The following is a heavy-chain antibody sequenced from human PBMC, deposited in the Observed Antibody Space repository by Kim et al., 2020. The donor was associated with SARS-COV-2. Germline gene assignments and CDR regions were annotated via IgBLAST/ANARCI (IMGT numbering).Heavy chain of an antibody. V-gene: IGHV3-15*01. D-gene: IGHD2-2*02. Sequence: GRFTISRDDSKNTLYLQMNSLKTEDTAVYYCTTPVVPAAIPYYYYYGMDVWGQGTTVTVSS. J-gene: IGHJ6*02. CDR3: TTPVVPAAIPYYYYYGMDV.